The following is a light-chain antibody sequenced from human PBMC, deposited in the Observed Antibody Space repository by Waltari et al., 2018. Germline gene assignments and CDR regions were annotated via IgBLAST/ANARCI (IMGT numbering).Light chain of an antibody. CDR3: QQRRNWPLT. J-gene: IGKJ4*01. Sequence: EIVLTQSPAILSFSPGERATLSCRASQSVGTYFAWYQQRPGQSPRLLIYDASNRATGIPARFTGSGSETDFTLTISSLQPEDFAVYYCQQRRNWPLTFGGGTRVQI. V-gene: IGKV3-11*01. CDR2: DAS. CDR1: QSVGTY.